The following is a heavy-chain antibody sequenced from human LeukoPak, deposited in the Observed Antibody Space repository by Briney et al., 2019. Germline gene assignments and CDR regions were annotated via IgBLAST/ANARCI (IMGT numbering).Heavy chain of an antibody. CDR2: ISSSSSYI. J-gene: IGHJ6*03. V-gene: IGHV3-21*01. D-gene: IGHD3-10*01. Sequence: GGSLRLSCAASGFTFSSYSMNWVRQAPGKGLEWVSSISSSSSYIYYADSVKGRFTISRDNAKNSLYLQMNSLRAEDTAVYYCARSSYYYGSGDFMDVWGKGTTVTVS. CDR1: GFTFSSYS. CDR3: ARSSYYYGSGDFMDV.